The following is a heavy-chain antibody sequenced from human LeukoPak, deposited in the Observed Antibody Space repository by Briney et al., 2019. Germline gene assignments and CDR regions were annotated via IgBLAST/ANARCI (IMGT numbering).Heavy chain of an antibody. CDR1: GGSISSYY. V-gene: IGHV4-59*01. CDR2: IYYSGST. CDR3: ARGPEAYFDY. Sequence: SETLSLTCSVSGGSISSYYWSWIRQPPGKGLEWIGYIYYSGSTNYNPSLKSRVTISVDTSKNRFSLKLSSVTAADTAVYYCARGPEAYFDYWGQGTLVTVSS. J-gene: IGHJ4*02.